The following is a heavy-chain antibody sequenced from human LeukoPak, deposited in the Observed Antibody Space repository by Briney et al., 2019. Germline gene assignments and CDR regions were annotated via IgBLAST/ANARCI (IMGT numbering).Heavy chain of an antibody. CDR1: GGSFSGYY. D-gene: IGHD5-18*01. CDR2: ISHSGIT. J-gene: IGHJ4*02. CDR3: ATWETVLVRDY. V-gene: IGHV4-34*01. Sequence: SETLSLTCAVYGGSFSGYYWRWFRQPPGEGLEWIGEISHSGITKYNPSLKSRVTVSADTSKRQFSLTLSSVTAADTAVYYCATWETVLVRDYRGQGTLVTVSS.